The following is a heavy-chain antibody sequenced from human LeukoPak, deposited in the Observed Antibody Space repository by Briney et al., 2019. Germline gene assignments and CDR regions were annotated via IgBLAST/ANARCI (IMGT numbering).Heavy chain of an antibody. Sequence: GGSLRLSCSASGFTFSSFALSWVRQAPGKGLEWVSGIIGNGGSAYYADSVKGRFTISRDNSKNTLYLQMNSLKAEDTAVYYCARGWYFDLWGRGTLVTVSS. CDR3: ARGWYFDL. J-gene: IGHJ2*01. CDR1: GFTFSSFA. CDR2: IIGNGGSA. V-gene: IGHV3-23*01.